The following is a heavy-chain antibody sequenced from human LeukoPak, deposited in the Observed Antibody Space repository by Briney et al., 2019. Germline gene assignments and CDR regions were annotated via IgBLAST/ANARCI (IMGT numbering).Heavy chain of an antibody. CDR2: ISGSGGST. Sequence: GGSLRLSCAASGSTFSSYAMSWVRQAPGKGLEWVSVISGSGGSTYSAESVKGRFTISRDNSKNTLYLQMNSLRVEDTAVYYCAKGPRASGWTYFDYWGQGTLVTVSS. J-gene: IGHJ4*02. V-gene: IGHV3-23*01. CDR1: GSTFSSYA. CDR3: AKGPRASGWTYFDY. D-gene: IGHD6-19*01.